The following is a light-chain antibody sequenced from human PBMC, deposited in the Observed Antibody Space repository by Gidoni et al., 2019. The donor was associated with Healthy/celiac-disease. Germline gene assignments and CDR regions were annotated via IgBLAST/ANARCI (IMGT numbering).Light chain of an antibody. CDR2: QDS. CDR1: KLGDKY. CDR3: QAWDSSLWV. J-gene: IGLJ3*02. Sequence: SSDLTQPPAVSVPPGQTASITCAGDKLGDKYDCWYQQKPGQSAVMVIYQDSKRPSGIPERFSGSNSGNTATLTISETQAMDEADYYCQAWDSSLWVFGGGTKLTVL. V-gene: IGLV3-1*01.